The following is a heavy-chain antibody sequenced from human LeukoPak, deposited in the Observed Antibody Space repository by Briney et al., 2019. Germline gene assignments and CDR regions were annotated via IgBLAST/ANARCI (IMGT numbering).Heavy chain of an antibody. J-gene: IGHJ4*02. CDR3: AKDRSSSWYARDDY. CDR1: GFTFSSYA. V-gene: IGHV3-23*01. D-gene: IGHD6-13*01. Sequence: LSGGSLRLSCAASGFTFSSYAMSWVRQAPGKGLEGVSAISGSGGSTYNADSVKGRFTISRDNSKNTLYLQMNSLRAEDTAVYYCAKDRSSSWYARDDYWGQGTLVTVSS. CDR2: ISGSGGST.